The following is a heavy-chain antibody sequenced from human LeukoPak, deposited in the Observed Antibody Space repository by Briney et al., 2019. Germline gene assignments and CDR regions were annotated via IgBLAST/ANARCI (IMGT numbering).Heavy chain of an antibody. CDR2: MNPNSGNT. D-gene: IGHD2-15*01. V-gene: IGHV1-8*01. J-gene: IGHJ5*02. CDR1: GYTFTSYD. CDR3: ARKGLLGSGKPWFDP. Sequence: ASVKVSCKASGYTFTSYDINWVRLASGQGLEWMGWMNPNSGNTASAQKFQGRVTMTTNTSISTAYMELTGLRSEDTAMYFCARKGLLGSGKPWFDPWGQGTLVTVSS.